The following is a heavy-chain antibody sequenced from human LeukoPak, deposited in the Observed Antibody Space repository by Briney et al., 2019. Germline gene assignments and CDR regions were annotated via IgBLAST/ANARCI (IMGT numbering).Heavy chain of an antibody. Sequence: ASVKVSCKASGYTFTSYAMNWVRQAPGQGLEWMGWINTNTGNPTYAQGFTGRFVFSLDTSVSTAYLQISSLKAEDTAVYYCARGPITMVRGVIADWFDPWGQGTLVTVSS. V-gene: IGHV7-4-1*02. D-gene: IGHD3-10*01. CDR1: GYTFTSYA. CDR2: INTNTGNP. CDR3: ARGPITMVRGVIADWFDP. J-gene: IGHJ5*02.